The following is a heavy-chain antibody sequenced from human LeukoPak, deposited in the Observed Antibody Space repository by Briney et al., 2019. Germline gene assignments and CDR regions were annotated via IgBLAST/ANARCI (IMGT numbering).Heavy chain of an antibody. CDR1: GGTFSSYA. V-gene: IGHV1-69*05. J-gene: IGHJ1*01. D-gene: IGHD3-22*01. CDR3: ASRGSGYYFDEYFQH. CDR2: IIPIFGTA. Sequence: GSSVKVSCKXSGGTFSSYAISWVRQAPGQGLERMGRIIPIFGTANYAQKFQGRVTITTDESTSTAYMELSSLRSEDTAVYYCASRGSGYYFDEYFQHWGQGTLVTVSS.